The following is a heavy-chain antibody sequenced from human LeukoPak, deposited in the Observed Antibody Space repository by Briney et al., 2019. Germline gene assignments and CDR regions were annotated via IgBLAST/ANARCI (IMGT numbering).Heavy chain of an antibody. Sequence: SETLSLTCTVSGGSISSYYWSWIRQPPGKGLEWIGYIYYSGSTNYNPSLKSRVTISVDTSKNQFSLKLSSVTAADTAVYYCARGGAGGYYYYYMDVRGKGTTVTISS. CDR1: GGSISSYY. CDR2: IYYSGST. CDR3: ARGGAGGYYYYYMDV. V-gene: IGHV4-59*01. J-gene: IGHJ6*03. D-gene: IGHD1-26*01.